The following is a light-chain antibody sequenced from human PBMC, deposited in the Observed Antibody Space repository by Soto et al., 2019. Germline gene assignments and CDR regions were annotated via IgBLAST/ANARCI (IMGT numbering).Light chain of an antibody. V-gene: IGKV1-33*01. CDR3: QQYRSLPYT. CDR2: ATS. J-gene: IGKJ4*02. CDR1: QGISGE. Sequence: DIQMTQSPSSLSASVGARVTITCQASQGISGELNWYQQKPGKGPKLLIYATSNLETGVPSRFSGRRTGARTHLTLTIGAFQPEDVATYYCQQYRSLPYTFGGATEVEI.